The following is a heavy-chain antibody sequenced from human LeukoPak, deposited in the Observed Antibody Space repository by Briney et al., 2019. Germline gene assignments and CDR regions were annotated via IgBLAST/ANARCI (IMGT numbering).Heavy chain of an antibody. CDR1: GFTFSSYG. Sequence: PGRSLRLSCAASGFTFSSYGMHWVRQAPGKGREWVAVIWYDGGNKYYADSVKGRFTISRDNSKNTLYLQMNSLRAEDTAVYYCARVWGSSGLDYWGQGTLVTVSS. J-gene: IGHJ4*02. CDR2: IWYDGGNK. CDR3: ARVWGSSGLDY. V-gene: IGHV3-33*01. D-gene: IGHD6-19*01.